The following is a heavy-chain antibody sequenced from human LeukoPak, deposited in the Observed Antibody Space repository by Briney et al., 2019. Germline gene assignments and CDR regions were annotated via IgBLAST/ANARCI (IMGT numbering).Heavy chain of an antibody. V-gene: IGHV3-7*01. Sequence: GGSLRLSCAASGFTFSSYWMSWVRQAPGKGLEWVANIKQDGSEKYYVDSVKGRFTISRDNAKNSLYLQMNSLRAEDTAVYYCAGDAWAAAIGYWGQGTLVTVSS. CDR3: AGDAWAAAIGY. CDR2: IKQDGSEK. D-gene: IGHD2-2*01. J-gene: IGHJ4*02. CDR1: GFTFSSYW.